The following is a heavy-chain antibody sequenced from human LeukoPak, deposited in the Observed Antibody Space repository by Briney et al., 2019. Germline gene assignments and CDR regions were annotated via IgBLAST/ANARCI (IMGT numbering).Heavy chain of an antibody. CDR3: ARESMIVVNRAYYFDY. Sequence: GGSLRLSCAASGFTFSSYSMNWVRQAPGKGLEWVSSISSSSSYIYYADSVKGRFTISRDNAKNSLYLQMNSLRAEDTAVYYCARESMIVVNRAYYFDYWGQGTLVTVSS. D-gene: IGHD3-22*01. J-gene: IGHJ4*02. CDR2: ISSSSSYI. CDR1: GFTFSSYS. V-gene: IGHV3-21*01.